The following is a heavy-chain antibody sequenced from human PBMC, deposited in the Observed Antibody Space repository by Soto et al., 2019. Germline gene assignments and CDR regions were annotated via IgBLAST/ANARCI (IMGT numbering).Heavy chain of an antibody. D-gene: IGHD3-22*01. CDR2: IKSKTDGGTT. Sequence: EVQLVESGGGLVQPGGSLRLSCAASGFTFSNAWMSWVRQAPGKGLEWVGRIKSKTDGGTTDYAAPVKGRFTISRDDSKNTLYLQMNSLKTEDTAVYYCTTDKSDEYYYDSSGYYYVTLFDYWGQGTLVTVSS. CDR3: TTDKSDEYYYDSSGYYYVTLFDY. V-gene: IGHV3-15*01. CDR1: GFTFSNAW. J-gene: IGHJ4*02.